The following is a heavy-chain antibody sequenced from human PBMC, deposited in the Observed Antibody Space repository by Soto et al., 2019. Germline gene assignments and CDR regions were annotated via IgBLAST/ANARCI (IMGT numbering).Heavy chain of an antibody. V-gene: IGHV1-18*01. CDR2: INAYNGNT. CDR1: GYTFTSYG. Sequence: ASVKVSCKASGYTFTSYGISWVRQAPGQGLEWMGRINAYNGNTNYAQKLQGRVTMTTDTSTSTVYMELSSLRSEDTAVYYCARDSNDFWSGRILEFDPWGQGTLVTVSS. J-gene: IGHJ5*02. CDR3: ARDSNDFWSGRILEFDP. D-gene: IGHD3-3*01.